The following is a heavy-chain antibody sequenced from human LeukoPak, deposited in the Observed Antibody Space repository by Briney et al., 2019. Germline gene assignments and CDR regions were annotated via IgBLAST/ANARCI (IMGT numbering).Heavy chain of an antibody. CDR1: GGSISSGSYY. J-gene: IGHJ6*03. Sequence: PSQTLSLTCTVSGGSISSGSYYWSWIRQPAGKGLECIGRSYTSGSTNYNPSLKSRVTISVDTSKNQFSLKLSSVTAADTAVYYCARAGLLRYMDVWGKGTTVTVSS. V-gene: IGHV4-61*02. CDR2: SYTSGST. CDR3: ARAGLLRYMDV.